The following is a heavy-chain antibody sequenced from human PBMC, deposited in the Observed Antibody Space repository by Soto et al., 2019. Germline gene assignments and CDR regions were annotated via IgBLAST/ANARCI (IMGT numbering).Heavy chain of an antibody. CDR1: GYDFRTYS. V-gene: IGHV3-48*02. CDR2: VSLDSDTI. Sequence: GPLRLSCRDSGYDFRTYSMNWVRQAPGQGLEWIAYVSLDSDTIQYADSVKGRFTMSRDDAENSLYLQMDSLRDEDTATYYCARLYYDYVWGQGTTVTVSS. D-gene: IGHD3-3*01. J-gene: IGHJ6*02. CDR3: ARLYYDYV.